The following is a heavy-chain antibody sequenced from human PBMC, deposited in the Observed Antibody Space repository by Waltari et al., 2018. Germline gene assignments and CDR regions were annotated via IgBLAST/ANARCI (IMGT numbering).Heavy chain of an antibody. CDR2: ISYSGSNN. D-gene: IGHD5-12*01. Sequence: QVQLVESGGGVVQPGRSLRPSCAASGFTFSSYAMHWVPQAPGKGLEWVAVISYSGSNNYYADSVKGRITISRDNSKNTLYLQMNSLGPEDTAVYYCARGEYSGYDYFDYWGQGTLVTVSS. J-gene: IGHJ4*02. CDR3: ARGEYSGYDYFDY. V-gene: IGHV3-30-3*01. CDR1: GFTFSSYA.